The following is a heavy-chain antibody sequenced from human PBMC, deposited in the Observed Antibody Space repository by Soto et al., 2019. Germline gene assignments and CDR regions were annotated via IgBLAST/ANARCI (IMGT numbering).Heavy chain of an antibody. V-gene: IGHV1-2*02. CDR2: INPNNGGT. CDR3: ARDPGPYGDYSY. Sequence: ASVKVSCKASGDTFTGIYMHWVRQAPGQGLEWMGWINPNNGGTNYVQKFQDRVTMTRDTSITTAYMELSGLRSDDTAVYYCARDPGPYGDYSYWGQGTLVTVS. CDR1: GDTFTGIY. J-gene: IGHJ4*02. D-gene: IGHD4-17*01.